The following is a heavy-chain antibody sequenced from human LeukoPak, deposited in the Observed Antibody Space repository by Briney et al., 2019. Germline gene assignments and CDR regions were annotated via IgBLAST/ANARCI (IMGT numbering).Heavy chain of an antibody. J-gene: IGHJ3*02. CDR1: GFTFSSYA. D-gene: IGHD3-3*01. CDR2: ISGSGGST. CDR3: AKEWSAHDAFDI. Sequence: GASLRLSCAASGFTFSSYAMSWVRQAPGKGLEWVSAISGSGGSTYYADSVKGRFTISRGNSKNTLYLQMNSLRAEDTAVYYCAKEWSAHDAFDIWGQGTMVTVSS. V-gene: IGHV3-23*01.